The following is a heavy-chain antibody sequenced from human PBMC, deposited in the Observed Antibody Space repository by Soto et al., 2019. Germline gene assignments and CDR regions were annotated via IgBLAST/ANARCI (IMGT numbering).Heavy chain of an antibody. CDR1: GGSISSGGYY. J-gene: IGHJ5*02. V-gene: IGHV4-31*03. CDR3: ARDATTSSSWSWFDP. D-gene: IGHD6-13*01. Sequence: QVQLQESGPGLVKPSQTLSLTCTVSGGSISSGGYYWSWIRQHPGKGLEWIGYIYYSGSTYYNPSLKSRVTLSVDTSKNQFSLKLSSVTAADTAVYYCARDATTSSSWSWFDPWGQGTLVTVSS. CDR2: IYYSGST.